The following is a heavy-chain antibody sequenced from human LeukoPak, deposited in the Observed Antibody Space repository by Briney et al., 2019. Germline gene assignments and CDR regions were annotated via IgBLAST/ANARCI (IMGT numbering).Heavy chain of an antibody. V-gene: IGHV3-15*01. D-gene: IGHD2-15*01. CDR2: IKIKNVDETT. CDR1: GLPLDISR. Sequence: GGSLTLPCRVSGLPLDISRVSWVRQSPGKGREWVGRIKIKNVDETTEYAAPVQGRITISRDNSKNTVYLQRSSLKTAVPAVYYCTTGPANFGYWGQGGLLTVSS. CDR3: TTGPANFGY. J-gene: IGHJ4*02.